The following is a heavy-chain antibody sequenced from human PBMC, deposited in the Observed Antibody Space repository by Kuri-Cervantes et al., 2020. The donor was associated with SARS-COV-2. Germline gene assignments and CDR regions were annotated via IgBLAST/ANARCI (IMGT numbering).Heavy chain of an antibody. CDR1: GGSISSSSYY. Sequence: SETLSLTCTVSGGSISSSSYYWGWIRQPPGKGLEWIGSIYYSGSTYYNPSLKSPVTISVDTSKNQFSLKLSSVTAADTAVYYCARHSSHVGDLDYWGQGTLVTVSS. CDR3: ARHSSHVGDLDY. D-gene: IGHD3-16*01. J-gene: IGHJ4*02. CDR2: IYYSGST. V-gene: IGHV4-39*01.